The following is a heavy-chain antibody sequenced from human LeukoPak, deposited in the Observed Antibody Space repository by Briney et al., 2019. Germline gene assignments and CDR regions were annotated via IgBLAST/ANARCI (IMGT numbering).Heavy chain of an antibody. D-gene: IGHD4-17*01. CDR3: AREHVTRVTLDY. CDR1: GGTFSSYA. Sequence: PWASVKVSCKASGGTFSSYAISWVRQAPGQGLEWMGWIYPNSGGTKYAQKFQGRVTMTRDTSISTAYLELSRLRSDDTAVYYCAREHVTRVTLDYWGQGTLVTVSS. CDR2: IYPNSGGT. V-gene: IGHV1-2*02. J-gene: IGHJ4*02.